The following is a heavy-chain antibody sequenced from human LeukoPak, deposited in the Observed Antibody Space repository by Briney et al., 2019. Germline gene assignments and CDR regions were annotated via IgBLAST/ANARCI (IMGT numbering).Heavy chain of an antibody. CDR1: RFSFSSYA. V-gene: IGHV3-23*01. D-gene: IGHD3-16*01. CDR2: ISASGSRT. Sequence: GGSLRLSCAASRFSFSSYAMAWVRQPQGKGLEWVSSISASGSRTYYADSVKGRFTISRDNSKKMIYLQMNSLRVEDTAVYYCAKGKVNHDGAFDIWGLGTMVIVS. J-gene: IGHJ3*02. CDR3: AKGKVNHDGAFDI.